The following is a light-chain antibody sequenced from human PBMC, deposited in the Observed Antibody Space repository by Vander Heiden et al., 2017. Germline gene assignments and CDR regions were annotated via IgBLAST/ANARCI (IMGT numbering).Light chain of an antibody. Sequence: SVLTQPPSPSGTPGQRVTISCAGTSSNIGSNDVSWYQQLPGTDPNLLIFINNQRPSGVPDRFSGSKSGTSASPAITGLRSEEGADYYCAEQADSLSGLVFGGGTKLTVL. CDR1: SSNIGSND. CDR2: INN. CDR3: AEQADSLSGLV. V-gene: IGLV1-47*02. J-gene: IGLJ2*01.